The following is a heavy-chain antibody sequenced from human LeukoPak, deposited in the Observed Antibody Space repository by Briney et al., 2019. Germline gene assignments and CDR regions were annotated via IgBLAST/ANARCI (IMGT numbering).Heavy chain of an antibody. J-gene: IGHJ4*02. CDR3: ARAYCGGDCYSPLDY. D-gene: IGHD2-21*01. V-gene: IGHV3-66*02. CDR2: IYSGGST. CDR1: GFTVSSNY. Sequence: PGGSLRLSCAASGFTVSSNYMSWVRQAPGKGLEWVSVIYSGGSTYYADSVKGRFTISRDNSKNTLCLQMNSLRAEDTAVYYCARAYCGGDCYSPLDYWGQGTLVTVSS.